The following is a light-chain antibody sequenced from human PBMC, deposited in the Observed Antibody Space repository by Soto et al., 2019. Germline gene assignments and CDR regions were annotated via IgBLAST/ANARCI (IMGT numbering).Light chain of an antibody. CDR1: QSISIW. V-gene: IGKV1-5*03. CDR3: QHRNDRSWT. CDR2: KTS. Sequence: DIHMTQSPSTLSASVGDRVTITCRASQSISIWLAWYQQKPGKAPNLLIYKTSTLETGVPSRFSGSGSGTEFTLTISSLQPDDFATYYCQHRNDRSWTFGQGTKVEVK. J-gene: IGKJ1*01.